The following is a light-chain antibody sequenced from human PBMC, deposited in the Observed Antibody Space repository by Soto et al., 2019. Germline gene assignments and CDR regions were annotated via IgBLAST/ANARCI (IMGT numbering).Light chain of an antibody. V-gene: IGKV1-5*03. Sequence: DIQMTQSPSTLSESVGDRATITCRASQSISNSFAWYQQKPREAPKLLISTASSLESGVPSRFSGSGSGAAFPITSIRLQAEGSETYHCQVYNSLSTFGQGTQVEI. CDR1: QSISNS. J-gene: IGKJ1*01. CDR2: TAS. CDR3: QVYNSLST.